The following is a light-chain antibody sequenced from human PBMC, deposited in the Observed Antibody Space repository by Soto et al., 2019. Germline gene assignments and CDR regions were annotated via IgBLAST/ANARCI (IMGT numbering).Light chain of an antibody. CDR2: GAS. CDR1: ERLSSVY. CDR3: QQYGGSPRIT. V-gene: IGKV3-20*01. Sequence: IVLTKSPGTLAVSPGERATLSCRSGERLSSVYLAWYQQRPGQPPRLLIYGASNRATGIPDRFSGSGSGTDFTLIINSLEPEDVAIYYCQQYGGSPRITFGQGTRLEF. J-gene: IGKJ5*01.